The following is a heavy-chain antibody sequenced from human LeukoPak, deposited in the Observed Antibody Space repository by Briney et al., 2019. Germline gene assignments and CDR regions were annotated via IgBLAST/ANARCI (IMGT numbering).Heavy chain of an antibody. V-gene: IGHV4-34*01. J-gene: IGHJ3*02. CDR2: INHSGST. CDR1: GGSFSAYY. Sequence: SQTLSLTCAVYGGSFSAYYWSWIRQPPGKGLEWIGEINHSGSTNYNPSLKSRVNISVDTSKNQFSLKLSSVTAADTAVYYCARVSRLWWARDIWGQGTMVTVSS. D-gene: IGHD2-21*01. CDR3: ARVSRLWWARDI.